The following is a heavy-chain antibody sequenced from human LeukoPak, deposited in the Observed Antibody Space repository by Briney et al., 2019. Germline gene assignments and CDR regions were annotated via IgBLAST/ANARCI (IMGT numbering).Heavy chain of an antibody. CDR2: INHSGST. J-gene: IGHJ4*02. V-gene: IGHV4-34*01. Sequence: SETLSLTCAVYGGSFSGYYWSWIRQPPGKGLEWIGEINHSGSTNYNPSLKSRVTISVDTSKNQFSLKLSSVTAADTAAYYCARPLADYWGQGTLVTVSS. CDR3: ARPLADY. CDR1: GGSFSGYY.